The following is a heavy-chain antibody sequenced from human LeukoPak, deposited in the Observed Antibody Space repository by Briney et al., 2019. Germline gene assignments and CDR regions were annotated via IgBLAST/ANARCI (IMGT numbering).Heavy chain of an antibody. V-gene: IGHV4-59*08. CDR3: ARSVSDYYDSSGYYYAGYYFDY. CDR1: GGSISSYY. J-gene: IGHJ4*02. Sequence: PSETLSLTCTVSGGSISSYYWSWLRQPPGKGLEWIGYIYYSGSTNYNPSLKSRVTISVDTSMNQFSLKLSSVTAADTAVYYCARSVSDYYDSSGYYYAGYYFDYWGQGTLVTVSS. D-gene: IGHD3-22*01. CDR2: IYYSGST.